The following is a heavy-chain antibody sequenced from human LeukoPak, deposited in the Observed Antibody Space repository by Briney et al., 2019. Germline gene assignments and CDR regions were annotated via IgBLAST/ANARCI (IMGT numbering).Heavy chain of an antibody. D-gene: IGHD1-26*01. Sequence: GGSLRLSCAASGFTFSSYGMHWVRQAPGKGLEWVAVIWYDGGNKYYADSVKGRFTISRDNSKNTLYLQMNSLRAGDTAVYYCARDTDGGSAIDYWGQGTLVTVSS. CDR3: ARDTDGGSAIDY. J-gene: IGHJ4*02. CDR1: GFTFSSYG. V-gene: IGHV3-33*01. CDR2: IWYDGGNK.